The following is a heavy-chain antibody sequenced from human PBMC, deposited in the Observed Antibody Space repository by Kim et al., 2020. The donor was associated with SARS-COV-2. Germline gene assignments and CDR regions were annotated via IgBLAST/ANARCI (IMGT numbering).Heavy chain of an antibody. Sequence: KGRFTISRDNAKNSLYLQMNSLRAEDTAVYYCARTLGSGSYYYYYYGMDVWGQGTTVTVSS. J-gene: IGHJ6*02. V-gene: IGHV3-11*04. D-gene: IGHD3-10*02. CDR3: ARTLGSGSYYYYYYGMDV.